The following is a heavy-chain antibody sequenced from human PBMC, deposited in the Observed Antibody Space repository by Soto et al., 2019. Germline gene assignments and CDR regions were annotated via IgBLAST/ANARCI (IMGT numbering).Heavy chain of an antibody. CDR1: GGSISSGDYY. CDR2: IYYSGST. CDR3: ARVRDFWSGYWS. J-gene: IGHJ4*02. V-gene: IGHV4-30-4*01. Sequence: SETLSLTCTVSGGSISSGDYYWSWIRQPPGKGLEWTGYIYYSGSTYYNPSLKSRVTISVDTSKNQFSLKLSSVTAADTAVYYCARVRDFWSGYWSWGQGTLVTVSS. D-gene: IGHD3-3*01.